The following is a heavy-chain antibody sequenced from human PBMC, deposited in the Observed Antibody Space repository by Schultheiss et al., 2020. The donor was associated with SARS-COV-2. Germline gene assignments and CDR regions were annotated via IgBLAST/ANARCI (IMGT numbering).Heavy chain of an antibody. Sequence: SVKVSCKASGGTFSSYAISWVRQAPGQGLEWMGGIIPIFGTANYAQKFQGRVTITADESTSTAYMELRSLRSDDTAVYYCARVLWYSSSSHAFDIWGQGTIVTVSS. CDR2: IIPIFGTA. D-gene: IGHD6-6*01. CDR1: GGTFSSYA. J-gene: IGHJ3*02. V-gene: IGHV1-69*13. CDR3: ARVLWYSSSSHAFDI.